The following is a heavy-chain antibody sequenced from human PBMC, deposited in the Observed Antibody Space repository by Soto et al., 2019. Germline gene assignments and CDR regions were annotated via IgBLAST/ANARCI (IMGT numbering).Heavy chain of an antibody. V-gene: IGHV4-59*02. J-gene: IGHJ4*02. CDR1: GGSVSSSY. CDR2: IYYSRST. Sequence: PSETLSLTCTVSGGSVSSSYWTWIRQPPGKGLEWIGHIYYSRSTYYNSSLKSRGTISVDTSKNQFSLNLSSVTAADTAVYYCARVFGNFWSGYHIDYWGQGTLVTVSS. D-gene: IGHD3-3*01. CDR3: ARVFGNFWSGYHIDY.